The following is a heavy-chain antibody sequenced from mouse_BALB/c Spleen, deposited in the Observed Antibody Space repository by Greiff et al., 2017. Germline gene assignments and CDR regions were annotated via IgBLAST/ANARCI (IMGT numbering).Heavy chain of an antibody. J-gene: IGHJ4*01. CDR3: ARESDGYFYAMDY. CDR2: IWAGGST. Sequence: QVHVKQSGPGLVAPSQSLSITCTVSGFSLTSYGVHWVRQPPGKGLEWLGVIWAGGSTNYNSALMSRLSISKDNSKSQVLLKMNSLQTDDTAMYYCARESDGYFYAMDYWGQGTSVTVSS. V-gene: IGHV2-9*02. CDR1: GFSLTSYG. D-gene: IGHD2-3*01.